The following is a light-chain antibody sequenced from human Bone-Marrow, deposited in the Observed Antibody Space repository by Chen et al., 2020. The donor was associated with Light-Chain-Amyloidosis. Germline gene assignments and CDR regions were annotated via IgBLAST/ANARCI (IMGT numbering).Light chain of an antibody. CDR3: QVWDRSSDRPV. V-gene: IGLV3-21*02. J-gene: IGLJ3*02. CDR1: KLGSTS. CDR2: DDS. Sequence: SYVLTQPSSVSVAPGQTATIACGGNKLGSTSVHWYQQTPGQAPLLVVYDDSDRPSGIPERLSGSNSGNTATLTSSRVEAGDEADYYCQVWDRSSDRPVFGGGTKLTVL.